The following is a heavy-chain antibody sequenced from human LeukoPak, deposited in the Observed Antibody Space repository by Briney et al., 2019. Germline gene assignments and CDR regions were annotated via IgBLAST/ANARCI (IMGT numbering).Heavy chain of an antibody. Sequence: GGSLRLSCAASGFTFSSYSMNWVRQAPGKGLEWVSYIGSSGRTIYYADSVKGRFTISRDNAKNSLYLQMNSLRAEDTAVYYCARGGWFGETPFDYWGQGTLVTVSS. J-gene: IGHJ4*02. CDR3: ARGGWFGETPFDY. D-gene: IGHD3-10*01. CDR1: GFTFSSYS. V-gene: IGHV3-48*04. CDR2: IGSSGRTI.